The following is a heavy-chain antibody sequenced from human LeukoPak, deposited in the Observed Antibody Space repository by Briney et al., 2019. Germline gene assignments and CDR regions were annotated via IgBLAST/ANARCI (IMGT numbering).Heavy chain of an antibody. D-gene: IGHD6-13*01. CDR3: ARSIAPAGPAFFDY. V-gene: IGHV2-70*11. J-gene: IGHJ4*02. Sequence: RESGPALVKPTQNLTLTCTFSGFSLSTSGMCVSWIRQPPGKALEWLARIDWDDDKYYSTSLKTRLTISKDTSKNQVVLTMTNMDPVDTATYYCARSIAPAGPAFFDYWGQGTLVTVSS. CDR1: GFSLSTSGMC. CDR2: IDWDDDK.